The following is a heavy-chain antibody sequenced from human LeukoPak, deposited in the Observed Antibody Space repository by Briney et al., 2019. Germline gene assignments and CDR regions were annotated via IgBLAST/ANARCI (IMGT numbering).Heavy chain of an antibody. CDR2: INHSGST. V-gene: IGHV4-34*01. D-gene: IGHD5-12*01. CDR3: ARGDSGYDYEPFVY. CDR1: GDSISNYY. J-gene: IGHJ4*02. Sequence: SETLSLTCTVSGDSISNYYWSWIRQPPGKGLEWIGEINHSGSTNYNPSLKSRVTISVDTSKNQFSLKLSSVTAADTAVYYCARGDSGYDYEPFVYWGQGTLVTVSS.